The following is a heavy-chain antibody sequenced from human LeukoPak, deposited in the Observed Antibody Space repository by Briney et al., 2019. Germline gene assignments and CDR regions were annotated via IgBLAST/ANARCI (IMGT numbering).Heavy chain of an antibody. CDR1: GGSIRSSYYY. J-gene: IGHJ6*02. CDR2: IYYSGST. D-gene: IGHD6-13*01. Sequence: SETLSLTCTVSGGSIRSSYYYWSWIRQPPGKGLEWIGYIYYSGSTNYNPSLKSRVTISVDTSKNQFSLKLSSVTAADTAVYYCARISIAAAGTEVRPYYYYGMDVWGQGTTVTVSS. V-gene: IGHV4-61*01. CDR3: ARISIAAAGTEVRPYYYYGMDV.